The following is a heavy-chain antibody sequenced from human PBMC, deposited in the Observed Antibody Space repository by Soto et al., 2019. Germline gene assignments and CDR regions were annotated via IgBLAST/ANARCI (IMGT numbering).Heavy chain of an antibody. D-gene: IGHD2-2*01. Sequence: GGSLRLSCAASGFTFSSYGMHWVRQAPGKGLEWVAVIWYDGSNKYYADSVKGRFTISRDNSKNTLYLQMNSLRAEDTAVYYCARDGYYCSSTSCYYYFDYWGQGTLVTVS. V-gene: IGHV3-33*01. CDR1: GFTFSSYG. CDR2: IWYDGSNK. CDR3: ARDGYYCSSTSCYYYFDY. J-gene: IGHJ4*02.